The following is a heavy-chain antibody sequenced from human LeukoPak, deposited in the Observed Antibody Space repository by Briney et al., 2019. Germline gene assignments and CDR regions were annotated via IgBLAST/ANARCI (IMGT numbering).Heavy chain of an antibody. V-gene: IGHV3-48*03. CDR2: ISRPGAAI. J-gene: IGHJ5*02. Sequence: GGSLRLSCAASGFTFSHYEMNWIRQAPGKGLEWISYISRPGAAIHYADSVRGRFTISRDNAKDSLYLQMNSLRAEYTAVYYCAKESPDWFDLWGPGTLVTVSS. CDR1: GFTFSHYE. CDR3: AKESPDWFDL.